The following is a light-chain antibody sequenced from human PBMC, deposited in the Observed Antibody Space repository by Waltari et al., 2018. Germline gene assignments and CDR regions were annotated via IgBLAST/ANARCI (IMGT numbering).Light chain of an antibody. CDR1: QPVRNSY. Sequence: EIVLPQSPGTLPLFPGESATLSCRASQPVRNSYVAWYRQKRGQAPELVIYGASNRATGIPHRISGSESGTDFTLTITGLEPEDFAVYYCQQYGSSAWTFGPGTKVELK. CDR3: QQYGSSAWT. V-gene: IGKV3-20*01. J-gene: IGKJ1*01. CDR2: GAS.